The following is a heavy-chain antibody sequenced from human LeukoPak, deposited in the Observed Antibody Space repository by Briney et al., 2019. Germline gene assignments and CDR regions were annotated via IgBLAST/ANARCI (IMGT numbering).Heavy chain of an antibody. CDR3: AKDLIADYLFDY. J-gene: IGHJ4*02. CDR1: GFSFRTYT. V-gene: IGHV3-21*04. Sequence: GGSLRLSCAASGFSFRTYTMYWVRQAPGKGLEWVSSISSSSSIYYTDSVKGRFTISRDNAKNSLYLQMNSLRAEDTAVYYCAKDLIADYLFDYWGQGTLVTVSS. CDR2: ISSSSSI. D-gene: IGHD3-16*02.